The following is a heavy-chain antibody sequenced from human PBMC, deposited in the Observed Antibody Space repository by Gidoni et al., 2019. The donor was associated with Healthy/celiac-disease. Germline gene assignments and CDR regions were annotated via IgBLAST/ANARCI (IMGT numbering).Heavy chain of an antibody. CDR3: TRLPVYDSSGYQAPVDY. J-gene: IGHJ4*02. V-gene: IGHV3-49*05. CDR1: GFTFGDYA. CDR2: IRSKAYGGTT. Sequence: EVQLVESGGGLVKPGRSLRLSCTASGFTFGDYAMRWFRQAPGKGLEWVGFIRSKAYGGTTEYAASVKGRFTISRDDSKSIAYLQMNSLKTEDTAVYYCTRLPVYDSSGYQAPVDYWGQGTLVTVSS. D-gene: IGHD3-22*01.